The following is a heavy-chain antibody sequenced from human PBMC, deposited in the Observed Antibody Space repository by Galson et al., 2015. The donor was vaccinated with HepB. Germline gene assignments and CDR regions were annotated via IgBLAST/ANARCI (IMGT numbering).Heavy chain of an antibody. D-gene: IGHD6-13*01. CDR3: AKGIAGKAAFDI. V-gene: IGHV3-23*01. CDR1: GFTFSNYA. CDR2: LSRSGSST. J-gene: IGHJ3*02. Sequence: ALRLSCAASGFTFSNYAMTWVRQAPGKGLEWVSSLSRSGSSTYYADSVKGRSTISRDNSKNTLFVQMNSLRAEDTAVYYCAKGIAGKAAFDIWGQGTMVTVSS.